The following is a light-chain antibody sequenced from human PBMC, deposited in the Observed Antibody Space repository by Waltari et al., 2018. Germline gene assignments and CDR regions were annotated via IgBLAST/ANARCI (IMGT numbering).Light chain of an antibody. V-gene: IGKV1-6*01. CDR3: LQDYNNPRT. J-gene: IGKJ1*01. Sequence: TITCRASQGIRNDLGWYQQKPGQAPNLLIYAASILQTGVPSRFSGSGSGTDFTLTISSLQPEDSATYYCLQDYNNPRTFGQGTKVEIK. CDR1: QGIRND. CDR2: AAS.